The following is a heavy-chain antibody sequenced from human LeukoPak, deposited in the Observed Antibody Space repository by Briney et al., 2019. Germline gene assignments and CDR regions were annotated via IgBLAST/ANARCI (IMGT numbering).Heavy chain of an antibody. CDR1: GYTFTGYY. Sequence: ASVKVSCKASGYTFTGYYMHWVRQAPGQGLEWMGWMNPYSGGTNYAQKFQGRVTMTRDTSISTAYMELRRLSSDDTAIYYCARPYCNGGSCHDYFDYWGQGTLVTVSS. J-gene: IGHJ4*02. CDR3: ARPYCNGGSCHDYFDY. CDR2: MNPYSGGT. V-gene: IGHV1-2*02. D-gene: IGHD2-15*01.